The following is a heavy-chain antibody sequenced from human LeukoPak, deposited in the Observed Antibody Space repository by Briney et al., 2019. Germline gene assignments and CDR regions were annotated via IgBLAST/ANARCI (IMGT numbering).Heavy chain of an antibody. CDR3: AKEGYYYDSSGYLDY. V-gene: IGHV3-30*02. Sequence: PGGSLRLSCAASGFTFSSYGMHWVRQAPGKGLEWVAFIRYDGSNKYYADSVKDRFTISRDNSKNTLYLQMNSLRAEDTAVYYCAKEGYYYDSSGYLDYWGQGTLVTVSS. CDR1: GFTFSSYG. D-gene: IGHD3-22*01. CDR2: IRYDGSNK. J-gene: IGHJ4*02.